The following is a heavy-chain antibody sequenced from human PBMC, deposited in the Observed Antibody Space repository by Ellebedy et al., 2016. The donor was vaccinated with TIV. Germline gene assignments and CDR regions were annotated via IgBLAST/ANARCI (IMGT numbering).Heavy chain of an antibody. CDR1: GFTFSRYD. D-gene: IGHD3-3*02. CDR3: VRDRALAGHHHDWNFDL. J-gene: IGHJ2*01. CDR2: IGTAGDT. Sequence: PGGSLRLSCAASGFTFSRYDMHRVRQATGEGLEWVSTIGTAGDTYYPDSVRGRFTNSRENAKNSLYLQMNSLRAEDTAMYYCVRDRALAGHHHDWNFDLWGRGSLVTVSS. V-gene: IGHV3-13*01.